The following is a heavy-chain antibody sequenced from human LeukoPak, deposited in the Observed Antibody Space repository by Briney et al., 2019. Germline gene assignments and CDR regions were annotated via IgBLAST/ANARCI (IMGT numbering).Heavy chain of an antibody. CDR1: GGSFSDYP. V-gene: IGHV1-69*13. J-gene: IGHJ3*01. Sequence: SVKVSCKASGGSFSDYPINWVRQAPGQGLEWLGGIIPKYSASNYAQAFQGRVTITADESTTTVYMEMSGLRPDDTAVYYCVRPDRIFGVPAAFDAWGQGTLVAVSS. CDR3: VRPDRIFGVPAAFDA. D-gene: IGHD3-3*02. CDR2: IIPKYSAS.